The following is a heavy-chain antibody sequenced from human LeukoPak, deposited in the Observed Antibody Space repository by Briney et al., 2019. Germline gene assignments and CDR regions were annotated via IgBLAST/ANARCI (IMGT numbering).Heavy chain of an antibody. D-gene: IGHD3-10*02. V-gene: IGHV3-48*03. CDR2: ISSSGSTI. Sequence: GGSLRLSCAASGFTFSSYAMHWVRQAPGKGLEWVSYISSSGSTIYYADSVKGRFTISRDNAKNSLYLQMNSLRAEDTAVYYCAELGITMIGGVWAKGTTVTISS. CDR3: AELGITMIGGV. J-gene: IGHJ6*04. CDR1: GFTFSSYA.